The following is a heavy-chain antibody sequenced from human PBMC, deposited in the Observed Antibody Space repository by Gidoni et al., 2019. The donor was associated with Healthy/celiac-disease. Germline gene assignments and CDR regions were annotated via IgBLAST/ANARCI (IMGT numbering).Heavy chain of an antibody. CDR2: IDWDDDK. D-gene: IGHD1-1*01. J-gene: IGHJ3*02. V-gene: IGHV2-70*04. CDR1: GFPLSTSGMR. Sequence: QVPLKESGPALVKPTQTLTLTCTFSGFPLSTSGMRVSWIRQPPGKALEWLARIDWDDDKFYSTSLKTRLTISKDTSKNQVVLTMTNMDPVDTATYYCARISRDGYNYAFDIWGQGTMVTVSS. CDR3: ARISRDGYNYAFDI.